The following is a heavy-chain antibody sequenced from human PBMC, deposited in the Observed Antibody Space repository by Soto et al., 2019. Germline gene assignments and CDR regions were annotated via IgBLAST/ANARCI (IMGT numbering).Heavy chain of an antibody. D-gene: IGHD3-22*01. Sequence: QVQLVESGGGVVQPGRSLRLSCAASGFTFSSYGMHWVRQAPGKGLEWVAVIWYDGSNKYYADSVKGRFTISRDNSKNTLYLQMTSLRAEDTAVYYCARDLYDSSGYYRWGYFDYWGQGTLVTVSS. J-gene: IGHJ4*02. CDR3: ARDLYDSSGYYRWGYFDY. CDR2: IWYDGSNK. CDR1: GFTFSSYG. V-gene: IGHV3-33*01.